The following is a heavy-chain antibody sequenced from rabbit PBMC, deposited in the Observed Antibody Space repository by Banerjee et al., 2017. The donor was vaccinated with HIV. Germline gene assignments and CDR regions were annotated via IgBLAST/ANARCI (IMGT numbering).Heavy chain of an antibody. Sequence: QEQLEESGGDLVKPEGSLTLTCTASGFSFSSNYWMCWVRQAPGKGLEWIACIYTGDGSTDYASWAKGRFTISKTSSTTVTLQMTSLTAADTATYFCARALHGGAYDFGLWGQGTLVTVS. CDR2: IYTGDGST. CDR1: GFSFSSNYW. D-gene: IGHD6-1*01. V-gene: IGHV1S45*01. CDR3: ARALHGGAYDFGL. J-gene: IGHJ3*01.